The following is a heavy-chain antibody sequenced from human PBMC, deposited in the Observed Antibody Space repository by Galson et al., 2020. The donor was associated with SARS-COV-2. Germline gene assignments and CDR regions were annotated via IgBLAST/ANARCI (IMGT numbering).Heavy chain of an antibody. J-gene: IGHJ6*02. Sequence: SETLSLTCTVSGGSISSSSYYWGWIRQPPGKGLEWIGSIYYSGSTYYNPSLKSRVTISVDTSKNQFSLKLSSVTAADTAVYYCARHPQIERSSWLPTYYYYYGMDVWGQGTTVTVSS. CDR3: ARHPQIERSSWLPTYYYYYGMDV. V-gene: IGHV4-39*01. CDR1: GGSISSSSYY. CDR2: IYYSGST. D-gene: IGHD6-13*01.